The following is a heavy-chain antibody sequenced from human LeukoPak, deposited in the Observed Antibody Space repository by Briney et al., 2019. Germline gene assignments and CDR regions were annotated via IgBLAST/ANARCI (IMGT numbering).Heavy chain of an antibody. CDR3: ARGPSIAARYDAFDI. CDR2: ISSSGNTI. J-gene: IGHJ3*02. V-gene: IGHV3-48*03. CDR1: EFTFTSYE. Sequence: QPGGSLRLSCAAPEFTFTSYELNWVRQAPGKGLEWVSYISSSGNTISYADSVKGRFTISRDNAKNSLYLQVISLRAEDTAVYYCARGPSIAARYDAFDIWGQGTMVTVSS. D-gene: IGHD6-6*01.